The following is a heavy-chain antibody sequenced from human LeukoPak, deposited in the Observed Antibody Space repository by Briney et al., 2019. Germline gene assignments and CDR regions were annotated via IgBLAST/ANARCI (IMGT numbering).Heavy chain of an antibody. CDR3: VGGGGWLPDF. D-gene: IGHD6-19*01. CDR2: IKGEGTET. CDR1: GFIFSTHC. Sequence: GGSLRLSCAASGFIFSTHCMNWVRQAPGKGLEWVAIIKGEGTETLYADSVKGRFTISRDNTKSSLYLQINSLRAEDTAVYYCVGGGGWLPDFWGQGVLVTVSS. V-gene: IGHV3-7*01. J-gene: IGHJ4*02.